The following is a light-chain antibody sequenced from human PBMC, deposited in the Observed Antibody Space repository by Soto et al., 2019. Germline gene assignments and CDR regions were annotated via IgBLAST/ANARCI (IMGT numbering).Light chain of an antibody. Sequence: QSALTQPRSVSESPGQSVAISCTGTSSDVGGYNYVSWYLQHPGKAPKLLVYDVNKRPSGVSDRFSGSKSGNTASLTISGLQAEDDADYYCCSYSGSYTLIFGGGTKLTVL. CDR2: DVN. CDR1: SSDVGGYNY. CDR3: CSYSGSYTLI. V-gene: IGLV2-11*01. J-gene: IGLJ2*01.